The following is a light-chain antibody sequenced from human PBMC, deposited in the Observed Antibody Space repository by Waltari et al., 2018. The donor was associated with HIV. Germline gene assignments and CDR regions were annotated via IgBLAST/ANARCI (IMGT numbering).Light chain of an antibody. Sequence: DIQMTQSPSSLSASVGDRVTITCRASQGISNYLAWYQQKPGKVPKLLIYAASTLQSGVPSRFSGSGSGTDFTLTISSLQPEDVATYYCQQYNVHYTFGQGTKLEIK. CDR1: QGISNY. CDR2: AAS. CDR3: QQYNVHYT. J-gene: IGKJ2*01. V-gene: IGKV1-27*01.